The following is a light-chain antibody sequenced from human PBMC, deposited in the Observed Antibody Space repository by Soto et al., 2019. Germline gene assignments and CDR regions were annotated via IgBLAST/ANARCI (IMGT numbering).Light chain of an antibody. CDR1: QSVSSSY. V-gene: IGKV3-20*01. CDR3: QQYGSSPFT. CDR2: GAS. J-gene: IGKJ3*01. Sequence: ETVLTQSPGTLSLSPGERATLSCRASQSVSSSYLAWYQQTPGQAPRLLIYGASSRATVIPDRFSGSGSGTDFTLTISRLEPEDFAVYYCQQYGSSPFTFGPGTKVHIK.